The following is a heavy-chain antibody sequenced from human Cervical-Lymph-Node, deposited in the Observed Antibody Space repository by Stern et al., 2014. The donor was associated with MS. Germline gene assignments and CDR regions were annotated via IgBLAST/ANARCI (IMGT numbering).Heavy chain of an antibody. V-gene: IGHV1-18*01. CDR3: ARDSISSSWSPDPYYYYYGMDV. CDR1: GYTFTSYG. CDR2: ISAYNGNT. D-gene: IGHD6-13*01. J-gene: IGHJ6*02. Sequence: QVQLVESGAEVKKPGASVKVSCKASGYTFTSYGISWVRQAPGQGLEWMGWISAYNGNTNYAQKLQGRVTMTTDTSTSTAYMELRSLRSDDTAVYYCARDSISSSWSPDPYYYYYGMDVWGQGTTVTVSS.